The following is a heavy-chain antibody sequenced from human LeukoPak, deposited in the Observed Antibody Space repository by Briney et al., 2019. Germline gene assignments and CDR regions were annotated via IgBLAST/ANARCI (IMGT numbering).Heavy chain of an antibody. CDR3: ALPVGVGFYGAFDI. V-gene: IGHV3-53*01. J-gene: IGHJ3*02. CDR1: GFTVSSNY. CDR2: IYSGGST. Sequence: GGSLRLSCAASGFTVSSNYMSWVRQAPGKGLEWVSVIYSGGSTYYADSVKGRFTISRDNSKNTLYLQMNSLRAEDTAVYYCALPVGVGFYGAFDIWGQGTMVTVSS. D-gene: IGHD4-23*01.